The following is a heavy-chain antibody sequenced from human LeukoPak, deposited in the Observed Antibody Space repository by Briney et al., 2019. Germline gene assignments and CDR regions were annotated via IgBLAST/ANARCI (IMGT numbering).Heavy chain of an antibody. CDR2: IYTSGST. D-gene: IGHD4-11*01. J-gene: IGHJ1*01. CDR1: GGSFSGYY. CDR3: ARAKNEGLLQH. V-gene: IGHV4-59*10. Sequence: KPSETLSLTCAVYGGSFSGYYWSWIRQPAGKGLEWIGRIYTSGSTNYNPSLKSRVTISVDTSKNQFSLKLSSVTAADTAVYYCARAKNEGLLQHWGQGTLVTVSS.